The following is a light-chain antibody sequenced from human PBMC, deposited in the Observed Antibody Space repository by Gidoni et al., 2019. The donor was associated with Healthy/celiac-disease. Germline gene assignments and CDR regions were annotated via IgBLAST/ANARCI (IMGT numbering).Light chain of an antibody. CDR2: DAS. CDR1: QSVSGY. V-gene: IGKV3-11*01. J-gene: IGKJ1*01. CDR3: QQRSNWPPT. Sequence: IVLIQAPATRYLSQGERATLSCRASQSVSGYLACYQKRPGQAPRLLIYDASNRATGIPDRFSGRGSGADFTLTISSLGPQNLAVYYCQQRSNWPPTFGQGTKVEIK.